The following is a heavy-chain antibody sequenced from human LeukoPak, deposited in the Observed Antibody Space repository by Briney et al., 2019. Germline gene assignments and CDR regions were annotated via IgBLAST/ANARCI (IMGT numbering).Heavy chain of an antibody. CDR2: INHSGST. Sequence: SETLSLTCAVYGGSFSGYYWSWIRQPPGKGLEWIGEINHSGSTNYNPSLKSRVTISVDTSKNQFSLKLSSVTAADTAVYYCARSSRRYGDYWGQGTLVTVSS. CDR1: GGSFSGYY. CDR3: ARSSRRYGDY. D-gene: IGHD4-17*01. V-gene: IGHV4-34*01. J-gene: IGHJ4*02.